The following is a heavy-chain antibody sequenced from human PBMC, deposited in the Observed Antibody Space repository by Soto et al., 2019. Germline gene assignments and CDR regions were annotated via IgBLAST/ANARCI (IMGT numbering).Heavy chain of an antibody. V-gene: IGHV1-8*01. D-gene: IGHD3-10*01. CDR3: FRDSYYYGSGSYPRDRFFDY. CDR2: MNPNSGNT. J-gene: IGHJ4*02. CDR1: GYTFTSYD. Sequence: VASVKVSCKASGYTFTSYDVNWVRQATGQGLEWMGWMNPNSGNTGYAQKFQGRVTMTRNTSISTAYMELSSLRSEDTAVYYCFRDSYYYGSGSYPRDRFFDYWGQGTLVTVSS.